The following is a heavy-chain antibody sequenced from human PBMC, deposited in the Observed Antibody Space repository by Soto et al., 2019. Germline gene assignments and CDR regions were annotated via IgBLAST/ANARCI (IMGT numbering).Heavy chain of an antibody. Sequence: ETLSLTCTVSGGSISSSSYYWGWIRQPPGKGLEWIGSIYYSGSTYYNPSLKSRVTISVDTSKNQFSLKLSSVTAADTAVYYCARETTGDAFDIWGQGTMVTVSS. CDR3: ARETTGDAFDI. V-gene: IGHV4-39*02. J-gene: IGHJ3*02. D-gene: IGHD4-17*01. CDR2: IYYSGST. CDR1: GGSISSSSYY.